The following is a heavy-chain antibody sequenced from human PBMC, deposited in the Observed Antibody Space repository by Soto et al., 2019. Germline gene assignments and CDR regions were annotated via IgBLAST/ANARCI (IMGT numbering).Heavy chain of an antibody. V-gene: IGHV4-30-2*01. D-gene: IGHD5-18*01. Sequence: PSETLSLTCAVSGRSISSGGYSWSWIRQPPGKGLEWIGYIYHSWSTYYNPSLKSRVTISVDRSKNQFSLKLSSVTAADTAVYYCARDNGYSYGYTLDHWGQGTLVTVS. CDR2: IYHSWST. J-gene: IGHJ4*02. CDR3: ARDNGYSYGYTLDH. CDR1: GRSISSGGYS.